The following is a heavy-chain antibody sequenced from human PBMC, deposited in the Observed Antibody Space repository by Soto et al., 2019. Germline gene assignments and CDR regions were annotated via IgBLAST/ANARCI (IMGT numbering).Heavy chain of an antibody. D-gene: IGHD1-26*01. Sequence: GGSLRLSCAASGFTFSSYGMHWVRQAPGKGLEWVAVIWYDGSNKYYADSVKGRFTISRDNSKNTLYLQMNSLRAEDTAVYYCARAGIVGATTAVPYGMDVWGQGTTVTVSS. CDR3: ARAGIVGATTAVPYGMDV. CDR2: IWYDGSNK. CDR1: GFTFSSYG. J-gene: IGHJ6*02. V-gene: IGHV3-33*01.